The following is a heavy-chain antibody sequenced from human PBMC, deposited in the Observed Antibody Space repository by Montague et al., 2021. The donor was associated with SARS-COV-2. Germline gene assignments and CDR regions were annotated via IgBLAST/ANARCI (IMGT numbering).Heavy chain of an antibody. J-gene: IGHJ5*02. D-gene: IGHD3-10*01. CDR3: AKGFTYYFASGGYPNYFDP. V-gene: IGHV3-23*01. CDR1: GFPFSSYA. Sequence: SLSFSASGFPFSSYAMIWVRQAPGKGLEWVSTISSTGGSTYYADSVKGRFIISRDNSRNTVYMQMNNLRAEDTAVYYCAKGFTYYFASGGYPNYFDPWGQGTLVSVSS. CDR2: ISSTGGST.